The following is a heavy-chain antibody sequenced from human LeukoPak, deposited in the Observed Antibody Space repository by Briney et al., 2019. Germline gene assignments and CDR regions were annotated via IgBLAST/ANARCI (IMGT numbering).Heavy chain of an antibody. CDR1: GLTFSSYA. CDR3: ATPSSGWYP. Sequence: GGSLRLSCAASGLTFSSYAMSWVRQVAGKGLELVSAISGSGGSTYYADSVKGRFTISRDNSKNTLYLQMNSLRVEDTAVYYCATPSSGWYPWGQGTLVTVSS. D-gene: IGHD6-19*01. CDR2: ISGSGGST. J-gene: IGHJ5*02. V-gene: IGHV3-23*01.